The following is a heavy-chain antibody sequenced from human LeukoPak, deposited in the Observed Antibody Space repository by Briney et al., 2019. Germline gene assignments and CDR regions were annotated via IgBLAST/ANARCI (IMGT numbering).Heavy chain of an antibody. CDR1: GFTFSTYN. V-gene: IGHV3-48*01. CDR2: IGTSSGAI. Sequence: GGSLRLSCSASGFTFSTYNMNWVRQAPGKGLEWVSFIGTSSGAIYYADSVKGRFTIPRDDAKKSLYLQMNSLRGEDTAVYYCARNLDSWGQGALVTVSS. CDR3: ARNLDS. J-gene: IGHJ5*01.